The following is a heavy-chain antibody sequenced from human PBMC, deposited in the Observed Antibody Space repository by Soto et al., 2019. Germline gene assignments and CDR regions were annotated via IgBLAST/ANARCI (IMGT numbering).Heavy chain of an antibody. V-gene: IGHV3-23*01. J-gene: IGHJ4*02. D-gene: IGHD3-9*01. CDR3: AKNFWVGRYFDWLLQFAY. CDR1: DFTFSSFA. Sequence: GGSLRLSCAASDFTFSSFAMTWVRQAPGKGLEWVSSISGSGNRTYYADSVKGRFTISRDNSKNTLFLQMNSLRAEDTAVYYCAKNFWVGRYFDWLLQFAYWGQGALVTVSS. CDR2: ISGSGNRT.